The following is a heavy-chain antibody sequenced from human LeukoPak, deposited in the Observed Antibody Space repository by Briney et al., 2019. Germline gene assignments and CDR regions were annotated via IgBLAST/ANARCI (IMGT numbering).Heavy chain of an antibody. V-gene: IGHV3-23*01. Sequence: GGSLRLSCAASGFTFSSYAMSWVRQAPGKGLEWVSAISGSGGSTYYADSVKGRFTISRDHSKNTLYLQMNSLRAEDTAVYYCAKSLTVGYSYTSEDYWGQGTLVTVSS. CDR3: AKSLTVGYSYTSEDY. CDR2: ISGSGGST. D-gene: IGHD5-18*01. J-gene: IGHJ4*02. CDR1: GFTFSSYA.